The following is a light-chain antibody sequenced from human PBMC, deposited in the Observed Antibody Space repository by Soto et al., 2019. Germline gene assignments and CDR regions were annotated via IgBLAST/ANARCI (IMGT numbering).Light chain of an antibody. Sequence: DIQMTQSPSAMSASVGDRVTITCRASQDIKNYLAWFQQKPGKVPKRLIYFASRLQSGVPSRFSGSGSGTEFTLTINSLQPEDFATYYCLQHVTYPWTFGQGTRVDVK. V-gene: IGKV1-17*03. CDR3: LQHVTYPWT. CDR2: FAS. CDR1: QDIKNY. J-gene: IGKJ1*01.